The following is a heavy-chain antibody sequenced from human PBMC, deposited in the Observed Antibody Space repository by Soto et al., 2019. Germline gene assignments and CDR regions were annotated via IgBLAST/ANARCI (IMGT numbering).Heavy chain of an antibody. CDR2: VSGSGGST. V-gene: IGHV3-23*01. D-gene: IGHD1-26*01. CDR1: GFTFSSYA. J-gene: IGHJ4*02. CDR3: AKDPRERPANQFDY. Sequence: GASLTLSCAASGFTFSSYAMSWVHQAPGKGLEWVSAVSGSGGSTYYADSVKGRFTISRDNSKNTLYLQMNSLRAEDTAVYYCAKDPRERPANQFDYWGQGTLVTVSS.